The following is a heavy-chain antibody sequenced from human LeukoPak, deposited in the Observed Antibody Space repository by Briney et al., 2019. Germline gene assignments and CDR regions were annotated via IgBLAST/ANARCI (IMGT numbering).Heavy chain of an antibody. Sequence: GRSLRLSCAASGFTFSDYAMRWVRQVPGKGLEWVAVIWYDGSNKYPGDSVRSRFTLSRDNSKNTLYLEMNSLKVEDTAVYYCAREGKAAGTSGWIDTWGQGTLVTVSS. D-gene: IGHD6-13*01. V-gene: IGHV3-33*01. CDR3: AREGKAAGTSGWIDT. J-gene: IGHJ5*02. CDR1: GFTFSDYA. CDR2: IWYDGSNK.